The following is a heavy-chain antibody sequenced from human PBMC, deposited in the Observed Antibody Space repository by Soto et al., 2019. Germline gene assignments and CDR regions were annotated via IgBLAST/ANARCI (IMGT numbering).Heavy chain of an antibody. CDR1: GFNFPGYS. CDR3: ARDQSQGQMLLPYFDY. CDR2: ISSGSHFI. V-gene: IGHV3-21*04. Sequence: GGSLRLSCAASGFNFPGYSMNWVRQAPGKGLEWVASISSGSHFIYYADSVRGRFTISRDNARDSLLLQMNSLRAGDTGVYFCARDQSQGQMLLPYFDYWGQGTLVTVSS. J-gene: IGHJ4*02. D-gene: IGHD3-10*02.